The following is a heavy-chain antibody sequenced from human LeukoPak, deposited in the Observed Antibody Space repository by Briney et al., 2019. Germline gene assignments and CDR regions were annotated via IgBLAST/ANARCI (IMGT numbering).Heavy chain of an antibody. CDR2: IYPGDSDT. J-gene: IGHJ4*02. D-gene: IGHD6-19*01. CDR1: GYSFTSYW. CDR3: ARQSSGCFDN. V-gene: IGHV5-51*01. Sequence: GASLKISCKGSGYSFTSYWIGWLRQLPGKGLEWMGLIYPGDSDTRYSPSFQGQVTISADKSISTAYLQWSSLKASDTAMYYCARQSSGCFDNWGQGTLVTVSS.